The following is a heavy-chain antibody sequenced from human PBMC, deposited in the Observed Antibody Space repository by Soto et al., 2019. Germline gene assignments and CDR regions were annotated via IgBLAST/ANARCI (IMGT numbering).Heavy chain of an antibody. CDR2: ISGGGDTT. D-gene: IGHD3-10*01. CDR3: AKGRGGSGSLGPRVDF. Sequence: EVQLLESGGGLVQPGGSLRLSCAASGFTFSNYAMTWVRQAPGKGLEWVSAISGGGDTTSYADSVKGRFTVSRDGSKNTLYLQMNSLRAEDTARYYCAKGRGGSGSLGPRVDFWGQGTLVTVSS. CDR1: GFTFSNYA. J-gene: IGHJ4*02. V-gene: IGHV3-23*01.